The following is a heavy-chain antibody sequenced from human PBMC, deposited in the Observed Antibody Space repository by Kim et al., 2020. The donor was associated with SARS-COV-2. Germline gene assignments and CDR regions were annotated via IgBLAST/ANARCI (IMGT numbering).Heavy chain of an antibody. J-gene: IGHJ4*02. CDR3: VRGFCSGDSGYSGAFDH. Sequence: GGSLRLSCVASGFTFSDHYMNWIRQAPGKGLEWVSYISGSSTYTNYADSVKGRFTISRDNAKNSLFLQMSSLRVEDTAVYYCVRGFCSGDSGYSGAFDHWGQGNLVTVSS. D-gene: IGHD2-15*01. V-gene: IGHV3-11*03. CDR2: ISGSSTYT. CDR1: GFTFSDHY.